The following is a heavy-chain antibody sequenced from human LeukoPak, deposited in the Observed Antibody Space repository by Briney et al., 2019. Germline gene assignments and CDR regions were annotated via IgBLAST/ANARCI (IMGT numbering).Heavy chain of an antibody. J-gene: IGHJ5*02. CDR2: IYYSGST. CDR3: ARTHYYDSSGYILEPHNLFDD. V-gene: IGHV4-39*07. D-gene: IGHD3-22*01. Sequence: SETLSLTCTVSGGSISSGDYYWGWIRQSPGKGLEWIGSIYYSGSTYYSPSPKSRVTISVDTSKNQFSLKLRSVTAADTAVYYCARTHYYDSSGYILEPHNLFDDWGQGTLVTVSS. CDR1: GGSISSGDYY.